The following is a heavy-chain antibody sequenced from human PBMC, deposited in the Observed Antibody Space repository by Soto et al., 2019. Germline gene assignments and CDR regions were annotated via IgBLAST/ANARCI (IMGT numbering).Heavy chain of an antibody. D-gene: IGHD3-16*02. Sequence: GASVKVSCKASGGTFSSYAISWVRQAPGQGLEWMGGIIPIFGTANYAQKFQDRVTITADESTSTAYMELSSLRSEDTAVYYCATVFRVVPMNYDYVWGSYRYTGHFDYWGQGTPVTVSS. CDR3: ATVFRVVPMNYDYVWGSYRYTGHFDY. J-gene: IGHJ4*02. CDR1: GGTFSSYA. CDR2: IIPIFGTA. V-gene: IGHV1-69*13.